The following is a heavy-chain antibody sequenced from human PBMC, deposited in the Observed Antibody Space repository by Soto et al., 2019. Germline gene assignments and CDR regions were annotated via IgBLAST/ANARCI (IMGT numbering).Heavy chain of an antibody. CDR3: ARLGYYDSSGPRDYYYGRDV. J-gene: IGHJ6*02. CDR1: GYSFTSYW. Sequence: GESLKISCKGSGYSFTSYWIGWVRQMPGKGLEWMGIIYPGDSDTRYSPSFQGQVTISADKFISTAYLQWSSLKASDTAMYYFARLGYYDSSGPRDYYYGRDVWGQGTTVTVSS. CDR2: IYPGDSDT. D-gene: IGHD3-22*01. V-gene: IGHV5-51*01.